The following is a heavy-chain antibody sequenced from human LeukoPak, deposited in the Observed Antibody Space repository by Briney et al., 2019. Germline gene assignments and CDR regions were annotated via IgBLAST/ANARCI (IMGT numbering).Heavy chain of an antibody. Sequence: PGGPLRLSCAASGFTFDDYAMHWVRQAPGKGLEWVSGINWNSNNIDYADSVKGRFTISRDNGKNSLYLQMNSLRAEDTAVYYCAKDSRAGYCSGGSCYLSGSFDYWGQGTLVTVSS. CDR3: AKDSRAGYCSGGSCYLSGSFDY. CDR1: GFTFDDYA. V-gene: IGHV3-9*01. D-gene: IGHD2-15*01. CDR2: INWNSNNI. J-gene: IGHJ4*02.